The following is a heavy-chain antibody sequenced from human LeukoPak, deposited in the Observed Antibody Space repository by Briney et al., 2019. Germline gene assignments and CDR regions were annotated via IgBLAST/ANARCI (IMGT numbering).Heavy chain of an antibody. CDR2: IKQDGSEK. CDR1: GFTFSSYW. V-gene: IGHV3-7*01. CDR3: ARDLVTMIPPDAFEI. J-gene: IGHJ3*02. D-gene: IGHD3-22*01. Sequence: GGSLRLSCAASGFTFSSYWMSWVRQAPRKGLEWVANIKQDGSEKYYVDSVKGRFTISRDNAKNSLYLQMNSLRAEDTAVYYCARDLVTMIPPDAFEIWGQGTMVTVSS.